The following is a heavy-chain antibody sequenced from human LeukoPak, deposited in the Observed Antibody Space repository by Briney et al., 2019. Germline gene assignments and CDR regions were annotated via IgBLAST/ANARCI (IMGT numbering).Heavy chain of an antibody. CDR2: IYTSGST. CDR3: ARDSVGFGELLL. V-gene: IGHV4-61*02. D-gene: IGHD3-10*01. CDR1: GGSVSSGSYY. J-gene: IGHJ4*02. Sequence: PSETLSLTCTVSGGSVSSGSYYWSWIRQPAGKGLEWIGRIYTSGSTNYNPSLKSRVTMSVDTSKNQFSLKLSSVTAADTAVYYCARDSVGFGELLLWGQGTLVTVSS.